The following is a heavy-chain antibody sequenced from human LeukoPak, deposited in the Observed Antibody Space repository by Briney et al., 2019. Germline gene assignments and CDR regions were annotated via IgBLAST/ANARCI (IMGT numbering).Heavy chain of an antibody. V-gene: IGHV3-23*01. Sequence: GGSLRLSCAASGFTFSSYAMSWARQAPGKGLEGVSVISGSGDSTYYADSVKGRFTISRDNSKNTVYLQMNSLRAEDTAVYFCARDDSDIVATTKAFDHWGQGTLVTVSS. CDR2: ISGSGDST. J-gene: IGHJ4*02. D-gene: IGHD5-12*01. CDR3: ARDDSDIVATTKAFDH. CDR1: GFTFSSYA.